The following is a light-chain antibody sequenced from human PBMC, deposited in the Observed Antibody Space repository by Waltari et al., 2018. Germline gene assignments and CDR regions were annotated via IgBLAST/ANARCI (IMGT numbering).Light chain of an antibody. J-gene: IGKJ4*01. CDR2: GAS. Sequence: ELVFTQSPCPRSLSPGDRSTLSCRASQTVRTTYLAWYQQKHGQAPTLHIYGASSRATGIPDRFSGSGSGTDFSLTISSLEPEDFAVYYCQQYDISPRTFGGGTKVEIK. V-gene: IGKV3-20*01. CDR1: QTVRTTY. CDR3: QQYDISPRT.